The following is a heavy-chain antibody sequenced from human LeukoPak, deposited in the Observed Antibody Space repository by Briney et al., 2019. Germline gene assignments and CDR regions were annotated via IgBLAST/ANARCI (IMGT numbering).Heavy chain of an antibody. CDR2: IDYSGIT. Sequence: SETLSLTCTVSGGSISSYYWSWIRQSPGKGLEWIAYIDYSGITNYNPSLKSRVTISVDTSKNQFSLKLSSVTAADTAVYYCARQVIPRFLVARDNRGAFDIWGQGTMVTVSS. D-gene: IGHD3-3*01. CDR3: ARQVIPRFLVARDNRGAFDI. CDR1: GGSISSYY. J-gene: IGHJ3*02. V-gene: IGHV4-59*01.